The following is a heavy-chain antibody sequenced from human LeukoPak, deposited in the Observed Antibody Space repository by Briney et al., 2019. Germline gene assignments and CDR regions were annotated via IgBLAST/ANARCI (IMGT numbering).Heavy chain of an antibody. J-gene: IGHJ6*02. V-gene: IGHV4-39*07. D-gene: IGHD3-16*01. CDR1: GGSIRSGNNY. Sequence: PSETLSLTCSVSGGSIRSGNNYWGWLRLSPGKGLEWIGSVFYTGSTHYNPSLKSRVSMSVDTSKNQFSLKLSSVTAADTAVYYCARGMEEFSEDYYYGMDVWGQGTTVTVSS. CDR2: VFYTGST. CDR3: ARGMEEFSEDYYYGMDV.